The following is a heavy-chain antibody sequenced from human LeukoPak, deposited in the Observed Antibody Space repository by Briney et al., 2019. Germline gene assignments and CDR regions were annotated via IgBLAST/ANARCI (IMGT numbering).Heavy chain of an antibody. Sequence: PSETLSLTCAVYGGSFNGYYWSWIRQPPGKGLEWIGEINHSGSTNYNPSLKSRVTISVDTSKNQFSLKLSSVTAADTAVYYCAMPGLLHYYWGQGTLVTVSS. CDR3: AMPGLLHYY. J-gene: IGHJ4*02. V-gene: IGHV4-34*01. D-gene: IGHD2-15*01. CDR2: INHSGST. CDR1: GGSFNGYY.